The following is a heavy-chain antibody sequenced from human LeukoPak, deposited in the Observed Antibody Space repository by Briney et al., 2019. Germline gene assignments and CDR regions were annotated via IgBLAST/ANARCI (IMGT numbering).Heavy chain of an antibody. J-gene: IGHJ4*02. D-gene: IGHD6-6*01. Sequence: GGSLRLSCAASRFNFNNYWMSWVRQAPGRGLEWVANIKEDGTVEYYVDSVKGRFIISRDNAKNSQYLQINSLRAEDTAIYYCARIGYRSSSFDYWGQGTLVTVSS. V-gene: IGHV3-7*03. CDR2: IKEDGTVE. CDR1: RFNFNNYW. CDR3: ARIGYRSSSFDY.